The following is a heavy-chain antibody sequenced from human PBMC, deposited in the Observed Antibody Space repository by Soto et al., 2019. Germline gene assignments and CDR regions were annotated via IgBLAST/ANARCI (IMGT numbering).Heavy chain of an antibody. CDR3: TTDALRFLEWLSY. Sequence: EVQLVESGGGLVKPGGSLRLSCAASGLTFSKAWMSWVRQAPGKGLEWVGRIKSKTDGGTTDYAAPVKGRFTITRECSKNTLYLQMNSLKTEDTAVYYCTTDALRFLEWLSYWGQGTLVTVSS. D-gene: IGHD3-3*01. CDR1: GLTFSKAW. J-gene: IGHJ4*02. CDR2: IKSKTDGGTT. V-gene: IGHV3-15*01.